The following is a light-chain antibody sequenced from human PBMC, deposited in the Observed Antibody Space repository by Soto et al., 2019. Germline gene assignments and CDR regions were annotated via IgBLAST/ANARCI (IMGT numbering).Light chain of an antibody. Sequence: DIVLTQSPGTLSLSPGERATLSCRSSQSVSSNHLAWYQQKPGQAPRLLIYGASSRATGIPDRFSGSGSGTDFTLTISRLEPEDFAVFYCQHYDSLPITFGQGTRLEIK. V-gene: IGKV3-20*01. CDR1: QSVSSNH. J-gene: IGKJ5*01. CDR2: GAS. CDR3: QHYDSLPIT.